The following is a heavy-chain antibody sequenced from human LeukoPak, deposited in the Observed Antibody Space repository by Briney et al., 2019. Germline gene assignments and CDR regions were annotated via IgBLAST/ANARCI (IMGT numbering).Heavy chain of an antibody. CDR3: ANLKDYYDSSGSDY. D-gene: IGHD3-22*01. CDR2: ISSSSSYI. Sequence: GGSLRLSCAASGFTFSSYSMNWVRQAPGKGLEWVSSISSSSSYIYYADSVKGRFTISRDNAKNSLHLQMNSLRAEDTAVYYCANLKDYYDSSGSDYWGQGTLVTVSS. V-gene: IGHV3-21*01. J-gene: IGHJ4*02. CDR1: GFTFSSYS.